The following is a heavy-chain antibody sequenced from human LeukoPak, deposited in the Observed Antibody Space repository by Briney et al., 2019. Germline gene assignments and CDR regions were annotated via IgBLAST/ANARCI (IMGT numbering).Heavy chain of an antibody. J-gene: IGHJ4*02. Sequence: SETLSLTCAVYGGSFSGYYWSWLRQPPGKGLEWIGEINHSGSTNYNPSLKSRVTISVDTSKNQFSLKLSSVTAADTAVYYCARVRRSRLLWFGEYIDYWGQGTLVTVSS. V-gene: IGHV4-34*01. D-gene: IGHD3-10*01. CDR2: INHSGST. CDR3: ARVRRSRLLWFGEYIDY. CDR1: GGSFSGYY.